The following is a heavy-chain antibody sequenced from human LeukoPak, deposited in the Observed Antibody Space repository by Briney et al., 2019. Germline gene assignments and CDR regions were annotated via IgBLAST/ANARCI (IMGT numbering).Heavy chain of an antibody. D-gene: IGHD3-10*01. CDR3: AKDPRPMVRGVIIGGYFDY. V-gene: IGHV3-30*18. CDR2: ISYDGSNK. J-gene: IGHJ4*02. Sequence: RPGGSLRLSCAASGFTFSSYGMHWVHQAPGKGLEWVAVISYDGSNKYYADPVKGRFTISRDNSKNTLYLQMNSLRAEDTAVYYCAKDPRPMVRGVIIGGYFDYWGQGTLVTVSS. CDR1: GFTFSSYG.